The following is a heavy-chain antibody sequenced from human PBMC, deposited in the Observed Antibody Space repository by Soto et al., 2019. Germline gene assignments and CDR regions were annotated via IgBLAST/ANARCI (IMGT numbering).Heavy chain of an antibody. CDR1: GFSFTNYA. CDR3: AKEQWLIQGHFDY. V-gene: IGHV3-23*01. CDR2: ISVSGETT. J-gene: IGHJ4*02. D-gene: IGHD5-18*01. Sequence: EVQLLESGRGLVRPGGSLRLSCAASGFSFTNYAMSWVRQAPGKGLEWLSAISVSGETTYYADAVRGRFTISRDSSRAKVFLQVSNLRAEDAALYYCAKEQWLIQGHFDYWGQGIVVNVSS.